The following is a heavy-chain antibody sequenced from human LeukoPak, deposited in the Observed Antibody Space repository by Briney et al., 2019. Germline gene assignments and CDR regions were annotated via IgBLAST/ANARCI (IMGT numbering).Heavy chain of an antibody. V-gene: IGHV3-23*01. CDR3: AKQVDIVGVPAAMELYY. CDR1: GFTFSSYA. CDR2: ISGSGGST. J-gene: IGHJ4*02. Sequence: GGSLRLSCAASGFTFSSYAMSWVRQAPGKGLEWVAAISGSGGSTYYADSVKGRFTISRDNSKNTLYLQMNSLRAEDTAVYYCAKQVDIVGVPAAMELYYWGQGTLVTVSS. D-gene: IGHD2-2*01.